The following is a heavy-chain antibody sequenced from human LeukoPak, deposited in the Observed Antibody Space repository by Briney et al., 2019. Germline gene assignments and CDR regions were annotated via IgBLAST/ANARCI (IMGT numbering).Heavy chain of an antibody. CDR2: IRYDGSNK. CDR3: IRDYGDY. V-gene: IGHV3-30*02. J-gene: IGHJ4*02. Sequence: GGSLRLSCAASGFTFSSYGMHWVRQAPGKGLEWVAFIRYDGSNKYYADSVKGRFTISRDNSKNTVYLQMNSLRAEDTAVYYCIRDYGDYWGQGTLVTVSS. D-gene: IGHD4/OR15-4a*01. CDR1: GFTFSSYG.